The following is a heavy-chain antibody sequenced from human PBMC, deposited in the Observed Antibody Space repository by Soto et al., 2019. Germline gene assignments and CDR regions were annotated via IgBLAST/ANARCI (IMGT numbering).Heavy chain of an antibody. J-gene: IGHJ4*02. CDR1: GISLSDNY. CDR2: ISNSDYTT. CDR3: ASGKWSLDY. D-gene: IGHD2-15*01. Sequence: GGSLRLSCVASGISLSDNYMAWIRQAPGKGLEWLSYISNSDYTTYYTDSVKGRFTISRDNAKNSLYLQLNGLRVEDTAVYYCASGKWSLDYWGQGILVAVSS. V-gene: IGHV3-11*01.